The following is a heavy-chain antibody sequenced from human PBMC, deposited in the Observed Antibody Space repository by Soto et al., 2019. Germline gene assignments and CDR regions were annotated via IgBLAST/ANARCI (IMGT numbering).Heavy chain of an antibody. Sequence: GGSLRLSCAASGFTFTNYAMSWVRQAPGKGLEWVSKIGGGGRTTYYADSVKGRFTISRDNSKNTLYLQMNSLRAEDTAVYYCAKPSGLATAGSAFDYWGQGTLVTVSS. J-gene: IGHJ4*02. D-gene: IGHD6-13*01. CDR1: GFTFTNYA. CDR3: AKPSGLATAGSAFDY. CDR2: IGGGGRTT. V-gene: IGHV3-23*01.